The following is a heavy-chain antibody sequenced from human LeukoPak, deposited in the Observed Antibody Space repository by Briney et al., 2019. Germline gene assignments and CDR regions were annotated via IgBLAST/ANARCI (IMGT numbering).Heavy chain of an antibody. D-gene: IGHD6-13*01. CDR1: GFTFDDYG. J-gene: IGHJ4*02. CDR2: INWNGGST. CDR3: AREEGMAIAAAAKLDY. V-gene: IGHV3-20*04. Sequence: PGGSLRLSCAASGFTFDDYGMSWVRQAPGKGLEWVSGINWNGGSTGYADSVKGRFTISRDNAKNSLYLQMNSLRAEDTALYYCAREEGMAIAAAAKLDYWGQGTQVTVSS.